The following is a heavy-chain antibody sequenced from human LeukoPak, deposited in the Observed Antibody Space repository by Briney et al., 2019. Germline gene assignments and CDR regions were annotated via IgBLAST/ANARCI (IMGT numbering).Heavy chain of an antibody. CDR1: GGSISSYY. Sequence: SETLSLTCTVPGGSISSYYWSWIRQPAGKGLEWIGRIYTSGSTNYNPSLKSRVTMSVDTSKNQFSLKLSSVTAADTAVYYCARSRDYSNYGSFFDYWGREPWSPSPQ. J-gene: IGHJ4*02. CDR3: ARSRDYSNYGSFFDY. V-gene: IGHV4-4*07. CDR2: IYTSGST. D-gene: IGHD4-11*01.